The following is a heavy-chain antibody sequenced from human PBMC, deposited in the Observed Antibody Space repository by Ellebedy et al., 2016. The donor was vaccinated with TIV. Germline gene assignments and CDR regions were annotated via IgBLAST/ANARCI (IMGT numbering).Heavy chain of an antibody. Sequence: PGGSLRLSCAASGFSFSDYYMSWIRQVPGTGLEWLSSISSSGSDTNYADSVKGRFTISRDNAKNSLYLEMNSLKVEDTDVYYCARGQAVAGSHFDYWGQGTLVTVSS. CDR3: ARGQAVAGSHFDY. V-gene: IGHV3-11*06. CDR2: ISSSGSDT. J-gene: IGHJ4*02. D-gene: IGHD6-19*01. CDR1: GFSFSDYY.